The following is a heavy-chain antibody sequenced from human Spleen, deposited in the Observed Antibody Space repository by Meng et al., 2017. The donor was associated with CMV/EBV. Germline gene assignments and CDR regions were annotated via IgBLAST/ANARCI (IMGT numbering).Heavy chain of an antibody. V-gene: IGHV1-2*02. J-gene: IGHJ4*02. CDR3: AAISGSYPFDY. CDR1: RDTFKSHA. CDR2: INPNSGGT. Sequence: ASVKVSCKASRDTFKSHAINWVRQAPGQGLEWMGWINPNSGGTNYAQKFQGRVTMTRDTSISTAYMELSRLRSDDTAVYYCAAISGSYPFDYWGQGTLVTVSS. D-gene: IGHD1-26*01.